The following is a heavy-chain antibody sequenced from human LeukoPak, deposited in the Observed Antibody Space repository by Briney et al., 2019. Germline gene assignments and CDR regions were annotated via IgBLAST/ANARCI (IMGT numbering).Heavy chain of an antibody. CDR3: AKDGEIYGDYGFDY. CDR2: ITGNGVTT. D-gene: IGHD4-17*01. Sequence: GGSLRLSCAASGFTFSDHVMTWVRQAPGKGLEWVSGITGNGVTTYYADSVKGRFTISRDNSKNTLYLQMNSLRAEDTAVYYCAKDGEIYGDYGFDYWGQGTLVTVSS. V-gene: IGHV3-23*01. J-gene: IGHJ4*02. CDR1: GFTFSDHV.